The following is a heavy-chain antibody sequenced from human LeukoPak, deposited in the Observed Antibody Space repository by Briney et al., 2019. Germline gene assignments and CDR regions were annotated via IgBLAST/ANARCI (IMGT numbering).Heavy chain of an antibody. CDR1: GGSISSYY. CDR2: IYSSGST. Sequence: SETLSLTCTVSGGSISSYYWSWIRQPPGKGLEWIGYIYSSGSTNYNPSLKSRVTISVDTSKNQFSLKLSSVTAADTAVYYCARQGLGYWGQGTMVTVSS. CDR3: ARQGLGY. J-gene: IGHJ3*01. D-gene: IGHD3-22*01. V-gene: IGHV4-59*01.